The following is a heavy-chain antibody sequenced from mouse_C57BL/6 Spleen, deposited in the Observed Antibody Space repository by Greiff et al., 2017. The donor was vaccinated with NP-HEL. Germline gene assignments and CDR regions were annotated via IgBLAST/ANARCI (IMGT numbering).Heavy chain of an antibody. CDR2: IYPGDGDT. D-gene: IGHD4-1*01. V-gene: IGHV1-82*01. CDR3: ASWGNWDYFDY. J-gene: IGHJ2*01. CDR1: GYAFSSSW. Sequence: QVQLKQSGPELVKPGASVKISCKASGYAFSSSWMNWVKQRPGKGLEWIGRIYPGDGDTNYNGKFKGKATLTADKSSSTAYMQLSSLTSEDSAVYFCASWGNWDYFDYWGQGTTLTVSS.